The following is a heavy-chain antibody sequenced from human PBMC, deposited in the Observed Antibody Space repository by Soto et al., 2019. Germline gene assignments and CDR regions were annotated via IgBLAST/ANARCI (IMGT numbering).Heavy chain of an antibody. V-gene: IGHV1-69*13. CDR2: IIPIFGTA. Sequence: VASVKVSCKASGYTFTSYDINWVRQAPGQGLEWMGGIIPIFGTASYAQKFQGRVTITADESTSTAYMELSSLRSEDTAVYYCARLRSDAFDIWGQGTMVTVSS. CDR1: GYTFTSYD. CDR3: ARLRSDAFDI. D-gene: IGHD4-17*01. J-gene: IGHJ3*02.